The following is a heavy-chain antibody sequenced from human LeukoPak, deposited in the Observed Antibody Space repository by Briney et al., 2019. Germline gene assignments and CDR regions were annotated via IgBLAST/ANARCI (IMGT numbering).Heavy chain of an antibody. J-gene: IGHJ4*02. CDR2: INWNSDSI. CDR1: GFTFDDYA. CDR3: AINGGGDSGYGNFDY. V-gene: IGHV3-9*01. D-gene: IGHD5-12*01. Sequence: GGSLRLSCAVSGFTFDDYAMHWVRQVPGKGLEWVSGINWNSDSIGYADSVKGRLTTSRDNAKNSLYLQMNSLRAEDTAFYYCAINGGGDSGYGNFDYWGQGALVTVSS.